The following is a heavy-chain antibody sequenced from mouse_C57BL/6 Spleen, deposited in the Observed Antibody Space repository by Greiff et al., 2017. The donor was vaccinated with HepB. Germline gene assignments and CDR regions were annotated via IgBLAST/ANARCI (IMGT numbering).Heavy chain of an antibody. CDR1: GFTFTDYY. J-gene: IGHJ3*01. CDR2: IRNKANGYTT. D-gene: IGHD1-1*01. CDR3: GRLYYYGSSYWFAD. V-gene: IGHV7-3*01. Sequence: EVMLVESGGGLVQPGGSLSLSCAASGFTFTDYYMSWVRQPPGKALEWLGFIRNKANGYTTEYSASVKGRFTISRDNSQSILYLQLNALRAEDSATYYGGRLYYYGSSYWFADGGQGTLVTVAA.